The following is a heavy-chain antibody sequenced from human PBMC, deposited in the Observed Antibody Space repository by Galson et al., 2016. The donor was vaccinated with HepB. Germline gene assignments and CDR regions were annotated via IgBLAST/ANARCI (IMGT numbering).Heavy chain of an antibody. CDR2: IKEDGSER. D-gene: IGHD5-18*01. J-gene: IGHJ4*02. CDR3: AREPGYNYGFTWGY. Sequence: SLRLSCAASGFTFSTYWMTRVRQAPGKGLEWVANIKEDGSERYYADSVRGRFTISRDNAKNSLYLQMNSLRAEDAAVYYCAREPGYNYGFTWGYWGQGTRVTVSS. CDR1: GFTFSTYW. V-gene: IGHV3-7*01.